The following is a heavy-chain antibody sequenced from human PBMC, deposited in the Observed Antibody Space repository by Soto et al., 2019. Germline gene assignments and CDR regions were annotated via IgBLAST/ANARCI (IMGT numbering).Heavy chain of an antibody. CDR2: IWSDGNNK. Sequence: GGSLRLSCAASGFTFSFYAMHGVRQAPGKGPEWVAVIWSDGNNKYYADSVKGRFTISRDNSKNMLYLQMNSLRGEDTAVYYCARDLRCSGGTCYGIDYWGQGALVTVSS. V-gene: IGHV3-33*01. D-gene: IGHD2-15*01. J-gene: IGHJ4*02. CDR1: GFTFSFYA. CDR3: ARDLRCSGGTCYGIDY.